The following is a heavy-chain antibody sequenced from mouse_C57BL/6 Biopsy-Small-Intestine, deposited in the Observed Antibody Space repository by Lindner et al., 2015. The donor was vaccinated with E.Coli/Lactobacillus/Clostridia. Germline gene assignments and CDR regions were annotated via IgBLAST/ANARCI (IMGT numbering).Heavy chain of an antibody. Sequence: SVKVSCKASGFTFNTYGINWVRQAPGQGLEWMGGMSAYNGNTNYAQKLQGRLTMTTDTSTSTAYMELRSLRSDDTAVYYCARAVDCSSTSCNWFDPWGQGTLVTVSS. V-gene: IGHV1-59*01. J-gene: IGHJ4*01. CDR3: ARAVDCSSTSCNWFDP. D-gene: IGHD1-1*01. CDR1: GFTFNTYG. CDR2: MSAYNGNT.